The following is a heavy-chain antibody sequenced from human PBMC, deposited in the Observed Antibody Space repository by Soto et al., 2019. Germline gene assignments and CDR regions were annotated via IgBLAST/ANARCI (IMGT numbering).Heavy chain of an antibody. Sequence: ESGGGVVQPGRSLRLSCAASGFTFSSYAMHWVRQAPGKGLEWVAVISYDGSNKYYADSVKGRFTISRDNSKNTLYLQMNSLRAEDTAVYYCARDTRRDGYSGYFDLWGRGTLVTVSS. V-gene: IGHV3-30-3*01. CDR1: GFTFSSYA. D-gene: IGHD5-18*01. CDR3: ARDTRRDGYSGYFDL. J-gene: IGHJ2*01. CDR2: ISYDGSNK.